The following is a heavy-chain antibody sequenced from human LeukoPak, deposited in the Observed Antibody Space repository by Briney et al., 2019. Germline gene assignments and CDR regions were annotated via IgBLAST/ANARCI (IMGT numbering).Heavy chain of an antibody. J-gene: IGHJ4*02. CDR1: GFTFSSYA. Sequence: GGSLRLSCAASGFTFSSYAMSWVRQAPGKGLEWVSAISGSGGSTYYADSVKGRFTISRDNSKNTLYPQMNSLRAEDTAVYYCAKRKSIAAAGPPIDYWGQGTLVTVSS. V-gene: IGHV3-23*01. CDR2: ISGSGGST. CDR3: AKRKSIAAAGPPIDY. D-gene: IGHD6-13*01.